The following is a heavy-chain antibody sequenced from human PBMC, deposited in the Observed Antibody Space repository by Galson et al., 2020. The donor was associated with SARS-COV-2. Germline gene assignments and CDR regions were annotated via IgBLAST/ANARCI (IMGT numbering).Heavy chain of an antibody. J-gene: IGHJ4*02. Sequence: GGSLRLSCAASGFTFSSYAMSWVRQAPGKGLEWVSVITGSGGNTNYADSVKGRCTISRDNSKNTLYLQMNSLRAEDTAVYYCAKRIVGAFDYWGQGTLVTGSS. D-gene: IGHD1-26*01. CDR3: AKRIVGAFDY. CDR1: GFTFSSYA. CDR2: ITGSGGNT. V-gene: IGHV3-23*01.